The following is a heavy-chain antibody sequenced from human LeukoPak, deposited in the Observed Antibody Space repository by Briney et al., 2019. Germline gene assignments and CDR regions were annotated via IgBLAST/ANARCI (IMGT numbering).Heavy chain of an antibody. V-gene: IGHV1-46*01. J-gene: IGHJ4*02. D-gene: IGHD1-26*01. CDR2: INTSGGST. Sequence: GASVKVSCKASGYTFTSYYMHWVRQAPGQGLEWMGIINTSGGSTTYAQKFQGRVSMTRDTSTSTVYPEVSSLRAEDTAVYYCARDKSVGATPFDYWGQGTLVTVSS. CDR3: ARDKSVGATPFDY. CDR1: GYTFTSYY.